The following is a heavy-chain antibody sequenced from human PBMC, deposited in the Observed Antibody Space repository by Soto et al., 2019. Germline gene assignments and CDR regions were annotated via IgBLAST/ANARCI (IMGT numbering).Heavy chain of an antibody. D-gene: IGHD1-26*01. J-gene: IGHJ4*02. V-gene: IGHV4-59*01. CDR2: IFYSGHL. CDR1: GASFETYY. CDR3: ARGGGGYRFDY. Sequence: QVPLQESGPGLVKPSETLSLTCAVSGASFETYYWSWIRQPPGKGLEWIGYIFYSGHLKYNPSLKGRPTIPVDPAQTHIPLGMTPGPASTPAGYYCARGGGGYRFDYWGQGTLVTVSS.